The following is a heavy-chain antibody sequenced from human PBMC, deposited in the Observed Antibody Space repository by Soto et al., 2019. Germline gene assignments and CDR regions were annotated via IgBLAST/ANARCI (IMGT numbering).Heavy chain of an antibody. Sequence: XGSLRLSCAACGFSFSHYFMTWVRQAPGKALEWVAGIKEDGSEKYYADSMKGRFTISRDNAKNSLYLQVDSLRVEDTAVYYCTNQRFCTGGGCHVGQVFDIWGQGTMVNVS. J-gene: IGHJ3*02. V-gene: IGHV3-7*03. CDR3: TNQRFCTGGGCHVGQVFDI. CDR2: IKEDGSEK. D-gene: IGHD2-8*02. CDR1: GFSFSHYF.